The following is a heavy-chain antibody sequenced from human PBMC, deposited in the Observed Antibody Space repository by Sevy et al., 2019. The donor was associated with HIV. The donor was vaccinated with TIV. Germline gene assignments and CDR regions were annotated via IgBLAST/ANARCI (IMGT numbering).Heavy chain of an antibody. CDR3: ARVNCTNGVCFQGYYYYGLDV. J-gene: IGHJ6*02. CDR2: IDTSSAYI. CDR1: AFSFSGYS. Sequence: GGSLRLSCAASAFSFSGYSFNWVRQAPGKGLEWVSSIDTSSAYIYYADSVKGRFTISRDNAKNSLYLQMSSLRAEDTAVYFCARVNCTNGVCFQGYYYYGLDVWGQGTTVTVSS. D-gene: IGHD2-8*01. V-gene: IGHV3-21*01.